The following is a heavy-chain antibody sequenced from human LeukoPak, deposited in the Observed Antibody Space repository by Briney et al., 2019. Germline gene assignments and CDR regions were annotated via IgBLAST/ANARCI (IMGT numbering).Heavy chain of an antibody. J-gene: IGHJ4*02. CDR1: GGSISSYY. CDR2: IYYSGST. Sequence: SETLSLTCTVSGGSISSYYWSWIRQPPGKGLEWIGYIYYSGSTNYNPSLKSRVTISVDTSKNQFSLKLSSVTAADTAVYYCARAYGSGLAMDYWGQGTLVTGSS. D-gene: IGHD3-10*01. CDR3: ARAYGSGLAMDY. V-gene: IGHV4-59*01.